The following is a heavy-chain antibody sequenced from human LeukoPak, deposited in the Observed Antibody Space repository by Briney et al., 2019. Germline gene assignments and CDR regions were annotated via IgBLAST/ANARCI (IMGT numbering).Heavy chain of an antibody. CDR3: ARDSGYSDAFDI. V-gene: IGHV3-30-3*01. CDR2: ISYDGSNK. D-gene: IGHD2-15*01. CDR1: GFTFSSYA. J-gene: IGHJ3*02. Sequence: GGSLRLSCAASGFTFSSYAMHWVRQAPGEGLEWVAVISYDGSNKYYADSVKGRFTISRDNSKNTLYLQMNSLRAEDTAVYYCARDSGYSDAFDIWGQGTMVTVSS.